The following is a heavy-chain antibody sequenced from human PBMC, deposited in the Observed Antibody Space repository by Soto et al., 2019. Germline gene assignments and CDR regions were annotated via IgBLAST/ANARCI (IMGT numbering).Heavy chain of an antibody. D-gene: IGHD2-8*01. CDR3: AREMGIRYCTNGVCPHPPHLEVDY. J-gene: IGHJ4*02. CDR1: GYTFTSYG. CDR2: ISAYNGNT. Sequence: EASVKVSCKASGYTFTSYGISWVRQAPGQGLEWMGWISAYNGNTNYAQKLQGRVTMTTDTSTSTAYMELRSLRSDDTAVYYCAREMGIRYCTNGVCPHPPHLEVDYWGQGTLVTVSS. V-gene: IGHV1-18*01.